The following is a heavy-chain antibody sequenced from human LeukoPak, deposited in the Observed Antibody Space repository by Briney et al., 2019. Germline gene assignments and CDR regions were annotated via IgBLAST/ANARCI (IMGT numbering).Heavy chain of an antibody. CDR3: ARDRVPPDTYYYDSSGYVDY. CDR2: ISSSSSYI. J-gene: IGHJ4*02. D-gene: IGHD3-22*01. CDR1: GFTFSSYS. V-gene: IGHV3-21*01. Sequence: GGSPRLSCAASGFTFSSYSMKWVRQAPGKGLEWVSSISSSSSYIYYADSVKGRFTISRDNAKNSLYLQMNSLRAEDTAVYYCARDRVPPDTYYYDSSGYVDYWGQGTLVTVSS.